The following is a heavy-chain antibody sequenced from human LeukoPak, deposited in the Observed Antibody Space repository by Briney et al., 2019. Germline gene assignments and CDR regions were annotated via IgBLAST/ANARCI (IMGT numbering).Heavy chain of an antibody. Sequence: SETLSLTCTVSGGSISGNSYYWGWIRQPPGKGLEWIGSIYYSGATYSNPSLKSRLTVSVDTSKNQFSLRLASVTAADTAVYYCARFSSIAAAFDYWGLGTLVTVSS. CDR2: IYYSGAT. V-gene: IGHV4-39*07. CDR3: ARFSSIAAAFDY. D-gene: IGHD6-13*01. CDR1: GGSISGNSYY. J-gene: IGHJ4*02.